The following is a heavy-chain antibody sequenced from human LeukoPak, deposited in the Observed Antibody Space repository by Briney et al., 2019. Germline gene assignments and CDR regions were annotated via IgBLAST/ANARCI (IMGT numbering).Heavy chain of an antibody. CDR1: GGSFSGYY. CDR3: ARTLAGRKGYFDY. V-gene: IGHV4-34*01. J-gene: IGHJ4*02. CDR2: INHSGST. D-gene: IGHD1-1*01. Sequence: SETLSLTCAVYGGSFSGYYWSWIRQPPGKGLEWIGEINHSGSTNYNPSLKSRVTISVDTSKNQFSLKLSSVTAADTAVYYCARTLAGRKGYFDYWGQGTLVTVSS.